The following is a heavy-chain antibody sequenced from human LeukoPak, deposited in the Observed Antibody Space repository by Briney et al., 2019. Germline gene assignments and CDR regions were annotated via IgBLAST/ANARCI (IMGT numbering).Heavy chain of an antibody. Sequence: SETLSLTCTVSGGSISSSSYYWGWIRQPPGKGLEWIGSIYYSGSTYYNPSLKSRVTISVDTSKNQFSLKLSSVTAADTAVYYCARHSRITMTTGFDPWGQGTLVTVSS. CDR3: ARHSRITMTTGFDP. CDR1: GGSISSSSYY. V-gene: IGHV4-39*01. CDR2: IYYSGST. D-gene: IGHD3-22*01. J-gene: IGHJ5*02.